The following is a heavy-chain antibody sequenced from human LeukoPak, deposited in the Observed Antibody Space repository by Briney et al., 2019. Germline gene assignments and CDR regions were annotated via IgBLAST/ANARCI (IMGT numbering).Heavy chain of an antibody. Sequence: GGSLRLSCAASEFPFSSYEMNWVRQAPGKGLEWVSYISTSSNRIDYADSVKGRFTMSRDNAKNLLYLQMNSLRDEDTAMYYCARVSAPGTSGWYFGYWGQGTLVTVSS. V-gene: IGHV3-48*02. J-gene: IGHJ4*02. CDR2: ISTSSNRI. CDR3: ARVSAPGTSGWYFGY. D-gene: IGHD6-19*01. CDR1: EFPFSSYE.